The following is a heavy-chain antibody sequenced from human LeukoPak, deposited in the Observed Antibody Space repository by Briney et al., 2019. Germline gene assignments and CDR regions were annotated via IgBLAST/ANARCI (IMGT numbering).Heavy chain of an antibody. J-gene: IGHJ3*02. CDR1: GGSFSGYY. V-gene: IGHV4-34*01. CDR3: AFSQEMADAFDI. D-gene: IGHD5-24*01. CDR2: INHSGST. Sequence: SETLSLTCAVYGGSFSGYYWSWIRQPPGKGLEWIGEINHSGSTNYNPSLKSRVTISVDTSKKRLSLKLSSVTAADTAVYYCAFSQEMADAFDIWGPGTMVTVSS.